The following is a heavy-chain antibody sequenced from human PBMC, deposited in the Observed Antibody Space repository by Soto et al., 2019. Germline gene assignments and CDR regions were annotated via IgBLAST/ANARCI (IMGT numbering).Heavy chain of an antibody. J-gene: IGHJ4*02. CDR3: AKDPPITIFGSIWGLFDY. V-gene: IGHV3-23*01. D-gene: IGHD3-3*01. Sequence: GGSLRLSCAASGFTFSSYAMSWVRQAPGKGLEWVAAISGSGGSTYYADSVKGRFTISRDNSKNTLYLQMNSLRAEDTAVYYCAKDPPITIFGSIWGLFDYWGQGTLVTVSS. CDR2: ISGSGGST. CDR1: GFTFSSYA.